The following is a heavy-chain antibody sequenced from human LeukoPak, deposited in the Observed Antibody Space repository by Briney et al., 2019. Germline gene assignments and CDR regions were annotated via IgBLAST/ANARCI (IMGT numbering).Heavy chain of an antibody. J-gene: IGHJ6*02. V-gene: IGHV1-18*01. CDR3: ARAYNWNSSEYYYYYYGMDV. D-gene: IGHD1-1*01. CDR1: GYTFTSYG. CDR2: ISAYNGNT. Sequence: SVKVSCKASGYTFTSYGISWVRQAPGQGLEWMGWISAYNGNTNYAQKLQGRVTMTTDTSTSTAYMELRSLISDDTAVYYCARAYNWNSSEYYYYYYGMDVWGQGTTVTVSS.